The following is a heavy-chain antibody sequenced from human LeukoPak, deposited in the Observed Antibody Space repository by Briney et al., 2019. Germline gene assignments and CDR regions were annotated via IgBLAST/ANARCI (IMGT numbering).Heavy chain of an antibody. Sequence: SGGSLRLSCAASGFSVSSNYMSWVRQAPGKGLEWVSVIYSGGSTYYADSVKGRFTISRDDSKNTLYLQMNSLRAEDTAVYYCARGWVSFDRPPPLGYWGQGTLVTVSS. CDR2: IYSGGST. CDR1: GFSVSSNY. D-gene: IGHD3-9*01. V-gene: IGHV3-66*01. CDR3: ARGWVSFDRPPPLGY. J-gene: IGHJ4*02.